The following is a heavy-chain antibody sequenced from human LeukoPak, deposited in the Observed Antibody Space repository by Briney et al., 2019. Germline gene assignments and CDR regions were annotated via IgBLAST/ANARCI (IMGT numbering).Heavy chain of an antibody. CDR1: GFTFSSYA. V-gene: IGHV3-23*01. CDR2: ISGSGGST. D-gene: IGHD6-19*01. Sequence: PGGSLRLSCAASGFTFSSYAMSWVRQAPGKGLEWVSIISGSGGSTNYADSVKGRFTISRDNSKNTLYLQMSSLRVEDTAVYYCAKEIAMAGLEAGVFDSWGQGTLVTVSS. CDR3: AKEIAMAGLEAGVFDS. J-gene: IGHJ4*02.